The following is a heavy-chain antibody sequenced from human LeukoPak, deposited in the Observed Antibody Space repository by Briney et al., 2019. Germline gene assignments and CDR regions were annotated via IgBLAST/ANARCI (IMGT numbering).Heavy chain of an antibody. J-gene: IGHJ4*02. CDR1: GGSNSSYY. Sequence: SETLSLTCTVSGGSNSSYYWSWIRQPPGKGLEWIGYIYYSGSTNYNPSLKSRVTISIDTTKNQFSLKLTSVTAADTAVYYCARLLGPLDYVWGSSRSKWGQGTLVTVSS. CDR3: ARLLGPLDYVWGSSRSK. D-gene: IGHD3-16*02. CDR2: IYYSGST. V-gene: IGHV4-59*08.